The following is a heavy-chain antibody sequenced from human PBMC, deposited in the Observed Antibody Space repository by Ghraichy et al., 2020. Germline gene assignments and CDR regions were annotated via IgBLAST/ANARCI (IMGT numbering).Heavy chain of an antibody. CDR2: ISGDSYYK. V-gene: IGHV3-21*01. D-gene: IGHD3-10*01. Sequence: GGSLRLSCAASGFTFSSYTMNWVRQAPGKGLEWVSLISGDSYYKYYAESVKGRFTISRDNAKNSLYLQMDSLRAEDTAVYYCASSVTVLRGLRYYYMDGWGKGTTVTVSS. CDR3: ASSVTVLRGLRYYYMDG. CDR1: GFTFSSYT. J-gene: IGHJ6*03.